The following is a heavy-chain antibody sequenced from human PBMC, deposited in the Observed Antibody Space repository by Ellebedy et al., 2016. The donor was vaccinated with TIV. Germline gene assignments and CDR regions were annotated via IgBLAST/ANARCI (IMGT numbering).Heavy chain of an antibody. D-gene: IGHD6-13*01. CDR1: GGTFSSYA. CDR3: ARDAKLYSFGYSNFDY. CDR2: IIPIFGTA. J-gene: IGHJ4*02. V-gene: IGHV1-69*13. Sequence: ASVKVSCKASGGTFSSYAISWVRQAPGQGLEWMGGIIPIFGTANYAQKFQGRVTITADESTSTAYMELSSLRSDDTAVYYCARDAKLYSFGYSNFDYWGQGTLVTVSS.